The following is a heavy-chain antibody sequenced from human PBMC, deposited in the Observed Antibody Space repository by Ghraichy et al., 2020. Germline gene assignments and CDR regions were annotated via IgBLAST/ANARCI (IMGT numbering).Heavy chain of an antibody. J-gene: IGHJ5*02. CDR1: GFTFSDHY. D-gene: IGHD1-26*01. CDR2: TRNKANSYTT. CDR3: ARAIGGSYSSWFDP. V-gene: IGHV3-72*01. Sequence: LSLTCAASGFTFSDHYMDWVRQAPGKGLEWVGRTRNKANSYTTEYAASVKGRFTISRDDSKNSLYLQMNSLKTEDTAVYYCARAIGGSYSSWFDPWGQGTLVTVSS.